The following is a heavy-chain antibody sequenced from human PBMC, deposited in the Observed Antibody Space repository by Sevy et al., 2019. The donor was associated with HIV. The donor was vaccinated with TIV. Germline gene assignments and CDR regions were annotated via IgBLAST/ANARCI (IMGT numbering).Heavy chain of an antibody. D-gene: IGHD1-7*01. J-gene: IGHJ4*02. Sequence: GGSLRLSCAASGFTFSKYWMGWVRQAPGKGLEWVANIKQDAGQKYYVESVKGRFTISRDNAKNSRYLQMNSLRAEDTAVYFCARDDGNYYFHYWGQGTLVTVSS. CDR1: GFTFSKYW. V-gene: IGHV3-7*01. CDR2: IKQDAGQK. CDR3: ARDDGNYYFHY.